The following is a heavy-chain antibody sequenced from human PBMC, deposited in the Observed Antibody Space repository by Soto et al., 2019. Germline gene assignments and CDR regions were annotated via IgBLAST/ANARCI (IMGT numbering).Heavy chain of an antibody. CDR1: GFTFSSNW. CDR3: ASSGDHGSGSFYKGLSN. V-gene: IGHV3-74*01. CDR2: INGDGSST. D-gene: IGHD3-10*01. Sequence: GGSLRLSCAASGFTFSSNWMHWVRQTPGKGLVWVSRINGDGSSTTHADSVRGRFTISRDNAQNTLFLQMSSLRAEDTAVYYCASSGDHGSGSFYKGLSNWGQGTLVTVSS. J-gene: IGHJ4*02.